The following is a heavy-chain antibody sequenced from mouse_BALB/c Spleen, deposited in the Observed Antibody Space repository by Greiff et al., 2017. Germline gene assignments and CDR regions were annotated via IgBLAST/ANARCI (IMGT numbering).Heavy chain of an antibody. J-gene: IGHJ2*01. CDR1: GFTFSSFG. V-gene: IGHV5-17*02. CDR3: ARGGGMITTRVHYFDY. CDR2: ISSGSSTI. Sequence: EVHLVESGGGLVQPGGSRKLSCAASGFTFSSFGMHWVRQAPEKGLEWVAYISSGSSTIYYADTVKGRFTISRDNPKNTLFLQMTSLRSEDTAMYYCARGGGMITTRVHYFDYWGQGTTLTVSS. D-gene: IGHD2-4*01.